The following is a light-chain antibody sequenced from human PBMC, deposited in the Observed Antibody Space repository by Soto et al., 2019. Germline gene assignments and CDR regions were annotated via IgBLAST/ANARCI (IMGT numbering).Light chain of an antibody. CDR1: SSDVGSYNL. CDR3: CSQAGRTNFYV. Sequence: QSVLTQPASVSGSPGQSITISCTGTSSDVGSYNLVSWYQQHPGKAPKLMIFEVSKWPSGVSNRFSGSKSGNTASLTISGLQAEDEADYYCCSQAGRTNFYVFGTGTKVTVL. V-gene: IGLV2-23*02. CDR2: EVS. J-gene: IGLJ1*01.